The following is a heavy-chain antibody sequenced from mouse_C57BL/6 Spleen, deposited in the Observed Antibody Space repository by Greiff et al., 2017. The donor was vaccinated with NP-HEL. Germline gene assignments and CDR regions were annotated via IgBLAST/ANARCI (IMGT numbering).Heavy chain of an antibody. V-gene: IGHV3-6*01. Sequence: DVKLVESGPGLVKPSQSLSLTCSVTGYSITSGYYWNWIRQFPGNKLEWMGYISYDGSNNYNPSLKNRISITRDTSKNQFFLKLNSVTTEDTATYYCAREKPNYYGSSGGYFDYWGQGTTLTVSS. J-gene: IGHJ2*01. CDR1: GYSITSGYY. CDR3: AREKPNYYGSSGGYFDY. CDR2: ISYDGSN. D-gene: IGHD1-1*01.